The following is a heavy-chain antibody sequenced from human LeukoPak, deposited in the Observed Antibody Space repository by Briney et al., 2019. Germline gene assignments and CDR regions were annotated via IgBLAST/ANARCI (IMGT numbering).Heavy chain of an antibody. CDR1: GGSISSSSYY. D-gene: IGHD3-10*01. CDR2: IYTSGST. V-gene: IGHV4-61*02. CDR3: ARTYYYGSGSYGSWFDP. Sequence: TLSLTCTVSGGSISSSSYYWSWIRQPAGKGLEWIGRIYTSGSTNYNPSLKSRVTISVDTSKNQFSLKLSSVTAADTAVYYCARTYYYGSGSYGSWFDPWGQGTLVTVSS. J-gene: IGHJ5*02.